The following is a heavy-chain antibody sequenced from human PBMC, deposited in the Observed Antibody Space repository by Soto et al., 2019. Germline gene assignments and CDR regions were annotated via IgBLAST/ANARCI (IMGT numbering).Heavy chain of an antibody. J-gene: IGHJ3*02. CDR1: GFTLSGSW. D-gene: IGHD3-22*01. V-gene: IGHV3-7*02. CDR2: IKQDGSYI. Sequence: GGSLRLSCAASGFTLSGSWMTWVRQAPGKGLEWVANIKQDGSYIYYADSVKGRFTISRDNAKNSLYLQMNSLRAEDTAVYYCAVLSSFIMMVVGWSPTDSFDIWGQGTMVTVSS. CDR3: AVLSSFIMMVVGWSPTDSFDI.